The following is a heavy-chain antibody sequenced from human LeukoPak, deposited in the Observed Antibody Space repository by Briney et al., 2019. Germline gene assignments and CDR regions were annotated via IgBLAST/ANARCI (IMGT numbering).Heavy chain of an antibody. D-gene: IGHD3-3*01. Sequence: ASVKVSCKASGYTFTGYYMYWVRQAPGQGLEWMGWINPNSGGTNYAQKFQGRVTMTRDTSISTAYMELSRLRSDDTAVYYCARGTYYDFWSGYYYWGQGTLVTVSS. CDR2: INPNSGGT. J-gene: IGHJ4*02. CDR1: GYTFTGYY. V-gene: IGHV1-2*02. CDR3: ARGTYYDFWSGYYY.